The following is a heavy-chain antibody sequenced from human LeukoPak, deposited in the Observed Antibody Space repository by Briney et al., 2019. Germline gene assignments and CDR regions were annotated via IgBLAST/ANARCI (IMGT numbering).Heavy chain of an antibody. Sequence: SQTLSLTCTVSGGSISSGSYYCSWIRQPAGKGLEWIGRIYTSGSTNYNPSLKSRVTISVDTSKNQFSLKLSSVTAADTAVYYCARATVVVPAAMPFDYWGQGTLVTVSS. CDR1: GGSISSGSYY. CDR2: IYTSGST. J-gene: IGHJ4*02. CDR3: ARATVVVPAAMPFDY. V-gene: IGHV4-61*02. D-gene: IGHD2-2*01.